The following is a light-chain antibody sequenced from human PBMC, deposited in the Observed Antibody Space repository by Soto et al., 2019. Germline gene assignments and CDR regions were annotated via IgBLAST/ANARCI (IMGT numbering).Light chain of an antibody. CDR1: QSFNSW. CDR3: QQYNNYPYT. V-gene: IGKV1-5*03. J-gene: IGKJ2*01. Sequence: DIQLTQSPSTLSASVGDRVTITCRASQSFNSWLAWYQQTAGKAPNLLISKASTLQSGVPSRFSGSGSGTEFTLTISSLQPDDFATYYCQQYNNYPYTFGQGTKLEIK. CDR2: KAS.